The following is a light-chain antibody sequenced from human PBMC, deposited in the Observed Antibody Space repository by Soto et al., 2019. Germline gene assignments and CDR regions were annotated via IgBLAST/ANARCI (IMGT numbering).Light chain of an antibody. Sequence: DIQVTQSPSTLSASVGDRVTITCRASQSISSWLAWYQQKPGKAPNLLIYKVSSLESGVPSRFSGSGSGTDFPLTISSLQPDDFATYYCQQYNSYSSMYTFGQGTKLEIK. CDR1: QSISSW. CDR2: KVS. V-gene: IGKV1-5*03. CDR3: QQYNSYSSMYT. J-gene: IGKJ2*01.